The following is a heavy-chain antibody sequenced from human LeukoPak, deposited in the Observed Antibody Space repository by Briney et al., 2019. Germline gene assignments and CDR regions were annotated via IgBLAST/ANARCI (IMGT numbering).Heavy chain of an antibody. CDR2: IIPIFGTA. V-gene: IGHV1-69*13. J-gene: IGHJ5*02. CDR1: GGTFSSYA. CDR3: ARTVDIVVVPAAGDNWFDP. D-gene: IGHD2-2*01. Sequence: SVKVSCKASGGTFSSYAISWVRQAPGQGLEWMGGIIPIFGTANYAQRFQGRVTITADESTSTAYMELSSLRSEDTAVYYCARTVDIVVVPAAGDNWFDPWGQGTLVTVSS.